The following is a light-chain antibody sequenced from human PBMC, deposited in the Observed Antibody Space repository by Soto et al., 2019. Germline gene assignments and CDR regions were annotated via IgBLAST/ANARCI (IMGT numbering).Light chain of an antibody. V-gene: IGLV1-44*01. CDR1: SSNLGSNS. J-gene: IGLJ3*02. CDR3: GAWDDSLNGGV. CDR2: SDN. Sequence: QSVLTQPPSASGTPGQRVTISCSGSSSNLGSNSVNWYQQVPGTAPKLLISSDNQRPSGVPDRFSGSQSGTSASLAISGLQSEDEADYHCGAWDDSLNGGVFGGGTKLTVL.